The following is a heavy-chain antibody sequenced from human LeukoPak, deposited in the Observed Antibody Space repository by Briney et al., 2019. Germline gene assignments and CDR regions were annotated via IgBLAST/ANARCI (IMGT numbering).Heavy chain of an antibody. V-gene: IGHV1-2*02. J-gene: IGHJ4*02. CDR2: INPNSGGT. CDR1: GYTFTGYY. D-gene: IGHD2-21*02. Sequence: ASVKVSCKASGYTFTGYYMHWVRQAPGQGLAWMGWINPNSGGTNYAQKFQGRVTMTRDTSISTAYMELSRLRSDDTAVYYCARTYCGGDCYPKDYWGQGTLVTVSS. CDR3: ARTYCGGDCYPKDY.